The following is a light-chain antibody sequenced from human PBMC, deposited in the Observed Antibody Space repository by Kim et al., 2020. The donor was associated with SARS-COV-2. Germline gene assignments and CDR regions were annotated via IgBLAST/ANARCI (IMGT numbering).Light chain of an antibody. V-gene: IGKV1-39*01. CDR3: QQTSSAPRT. CDR1: QSISSH. CDR2: AAS. Sequence: DIQMTQSPSSLSASVGDRVTITCRTTQSISSHLNWYQQKPGRAPKLLISAASTLQGGVPSRFSGSGSETDFTLTISSLQPEDFATYYCQQTSSAPRTFGQGTKVDIK. J-gene: IGKJ1*01.